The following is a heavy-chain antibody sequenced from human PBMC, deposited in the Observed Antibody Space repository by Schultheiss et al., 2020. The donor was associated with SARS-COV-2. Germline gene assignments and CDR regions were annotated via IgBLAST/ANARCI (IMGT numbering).Heavy chain of an antibody. CDR3: AKEHSSGPFFDY. CDR1: GFTFSGSA. D-gene: IGHD3-22*01. Sequence: GGSLRLSCAASGFTFSGSAMHWVRQAPGKGLEWVSVVGGSGGRTYYADSVKGRFTISRDNSKNTLYLQMNSLRAEDTAVYYCAKEHSSGPFFDYWGQGTLVTVSS. J-gene: IGHJ4*02. V-gene: IGHV3-23*01. CDR2: VGGSGGRT.